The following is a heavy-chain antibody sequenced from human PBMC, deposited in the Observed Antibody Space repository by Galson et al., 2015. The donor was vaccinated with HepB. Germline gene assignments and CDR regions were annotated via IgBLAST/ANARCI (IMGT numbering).Heavy chain of an antibody. CDR2: IQYDGRNT. V-gene: IGHV3-30*02. CDR3: AKDHRALASGTYYKLRFYGMDV. J-gene: IGHJ6*02. Sequence: SLRLSCAASGFTFSSYGMHWVRQAPGKGLEWVAFIQYDGRNTYYADSEKGRFTISRDNSENTLSLHMNSLRAEDTALYYCAKDHRALASGTYYKLRFYGMDVWGQGTTVTVSS. CDR1: GFTFSSYG. D-gene: IGHD3-10*01.